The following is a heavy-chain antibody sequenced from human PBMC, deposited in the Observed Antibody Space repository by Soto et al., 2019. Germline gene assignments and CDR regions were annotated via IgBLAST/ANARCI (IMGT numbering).Heavy chain of an antibody. CDR2: ISWNSGTI. J-gene: IGHJ4*01. D-gene: IGHD2-2*01. CDR1: GFTFDDYA. V-gene: IGHV3-9*01. Sequence: PGGSLRLSCAASGFTFDDYAMHWVRQPPGKGLEWVSGISWNSGTIGYADSVKGRFTISRDNAKNSLYLQMSSLRAEDTAFYYCAKDVSPRTSSLHYWGHITLVTVSS. CDR3: AKDVSPRTSSLHY.